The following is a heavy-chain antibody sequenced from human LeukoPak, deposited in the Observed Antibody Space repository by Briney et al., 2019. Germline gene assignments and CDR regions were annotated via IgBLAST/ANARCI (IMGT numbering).Heavy chain of an antibody. V-gene: IGHV1-18*01. D-gene: IGHD1-26*01. CDR3: ARDQVVGGATQRGAPGATEGY. Sequence: ASVKLSCKASGYTFTSYGISWVRHAHAQGLERMGWISAYNGNTNYAQKHQGRVTMATDTSTSTAYMELRSLRSDDTAVYYCARDQVVGGATQRGAPGATEGYWGQGTLVTVSS. CDR1: GYTFTSYG. J-gene: IGHJ4*02. CDR2: ISAYNGNT.